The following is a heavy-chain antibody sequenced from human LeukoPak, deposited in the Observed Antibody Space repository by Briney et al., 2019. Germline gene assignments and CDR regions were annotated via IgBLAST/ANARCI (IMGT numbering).Heavy chain of an antibody. J-gene: IGHJ4*02. CDR2: ISSSSSTI. D-gene: IGHD3-16*02. V-gene: IGHV3-48*01. CDR3: ARDQRYDYVWGSYRDDY. CDR1: VFTLSSYS. Sequence: GGSLRLSCAASVFTLSSYSMKWVRQAQWKGLEWVSYISSSSSTIYYADSVKGRFTISRDNAKNSLYLQMNSLRAEDTAVYYCARDQRYDYVWGSYRDDYWGQGTLVTVSS.